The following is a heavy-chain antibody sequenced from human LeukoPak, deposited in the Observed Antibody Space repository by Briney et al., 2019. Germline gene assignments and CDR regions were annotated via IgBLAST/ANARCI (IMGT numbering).Heavy chain of an antibody. CDR2: IKSKIDGGTT. Sequence: GGSLRLSCAAFGSTLITAGMSWVRQAPGKGLEWVGRIKSKIDGGTTDYAAPVKGRFTISRDDSKDTLYLQMDSLKTEDTAVYYCSSLRGSSSQYFQHWGQGTLVTVSS. CDR3: SSLRGSSSQYFQH. J-gene: IGHJ1*01. CDR1: GSTLITAG. V-gene: IGHV3-15*01. D-gene: IGHD6-13*01.